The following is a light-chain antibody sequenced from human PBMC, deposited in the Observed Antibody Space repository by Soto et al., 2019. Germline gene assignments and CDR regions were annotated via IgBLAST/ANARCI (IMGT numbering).Light chain of an antibody. V-gene: IGKV3-15*01. CDR3: QQCNNWPLIT. J-gene: IGKJ5*01. CDR1: QSVNMY. Sequence: EIVMTQSPATLSVSPGERATLSCRASQSVNMYLAWYQQKPGQAPRLLIYGSSTRATGIPARFSGSGSGTEFTLTVIRLQSEDGAVYYCQQCNNWPLITFGQGTRLEI. CDR2: GSS.